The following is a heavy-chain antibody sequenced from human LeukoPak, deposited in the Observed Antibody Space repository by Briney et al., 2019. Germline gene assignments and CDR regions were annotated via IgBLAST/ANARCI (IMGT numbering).Heavy chain of an antibody. Sequence: ASVKVSCKASGYTFTSYYMHWVRQAPEQGLEWMGIINPSGGSTSYAQKFQGRVTMTRDTSTSTVYMELSSLRSEDTAVYYCARDSIFLEKPHYYGSGSPNLYFDYWGQGTLVTVSS. CDR2: INPSGGST. D-gene: IGHD3-10*01. CDR1: GYTFTSYY. J-gene: IGHJ4*02. V-gene: IGHV1-46*01. CDR3: ARDSIFLEKPHYYGSGSPNLYFDY.